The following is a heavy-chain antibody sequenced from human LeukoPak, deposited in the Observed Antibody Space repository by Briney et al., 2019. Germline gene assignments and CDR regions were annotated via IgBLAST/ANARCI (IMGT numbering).Heavy chain of an antibody. CDR2: IRYDGSNK. V-gene: IGHV3-30*02. Sequence: PGGSLRLSCAASGFTFSSYGMHWVRQPPGKGLEWVAFIRYDGSNKDYGDSVKGRFTISRDNSKNTVYLQMNSLRAEDTAIYYCAKRRGEDYFDYWGQGNLVTVSS. CDR1: GFTFSSYG. J-gene: IGHJ4*02. CDR3: AKRRGEDYFDY. D-gene: IGHD2-21*01.